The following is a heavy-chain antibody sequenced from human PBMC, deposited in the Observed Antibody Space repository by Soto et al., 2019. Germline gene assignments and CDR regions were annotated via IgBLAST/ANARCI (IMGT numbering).Heavy chain of an antibody. CDR2: IYYTGST. D-gene: IGHD5-18*01. V-gene: IGHV4-39*01. J-gene: IGHJ3*02. Sequence: SETLSLTCTVSGGSISTSSYYWGWIRQPPGKELEWIGNIYYTGSTYYSPSLESRVTISVDTSKNQFSLKLTSVTAADTAVYFCARLGGNTYGAPSGAFDIWGQGTMVTVSS. CDR3: ARLGGNTYGAPSGAFDI. CDR1: GGSISTSSYY.